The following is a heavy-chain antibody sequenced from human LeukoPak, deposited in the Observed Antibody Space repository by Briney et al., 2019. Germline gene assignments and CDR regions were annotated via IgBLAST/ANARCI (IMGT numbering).Heavy chain of an antibody. J-gene: IGHJ4*02. CDR2: INTHNHAT. CDR3: ARGGDYGDYDY. CDR1: GNTFAGYY. Sequence: PEASVRVSCKASGNTFAGYYVHWVRQAPGQGLEWMGWINTHNHATNYAQNFQGRVTMTTDTSVTTAYMELSSLRSEDTAVYYCARGGDYGDYDYWGQGTLVTVSS. V-gene: IGHV1-2*02. D-gene: IGHD4-17*01.